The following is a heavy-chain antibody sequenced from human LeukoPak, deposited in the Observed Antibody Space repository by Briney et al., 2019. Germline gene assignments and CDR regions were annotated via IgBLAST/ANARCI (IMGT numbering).Heavy chain of an antibody. D-gene: IGHD3-22*01. V-gene: IGHV3-21*01. CDR3: AKDEPYYYDSSGYYYGVNCYFDY. Sequence: NPGGSLRLSCAASGFTFSSYSMNWVRQAPGKGLEWVSSISSSSSYIYYADSVKGRFTISRDNSKNTLYLQMNSLRAEDTAVYYCAKDEPYYYDSSGYYYGVNCYFDYWGQGTLVTVSS. CDR1: GFTFSSYS. CDR2: ISSSSSYI. J-gene: IGHJ4*02.